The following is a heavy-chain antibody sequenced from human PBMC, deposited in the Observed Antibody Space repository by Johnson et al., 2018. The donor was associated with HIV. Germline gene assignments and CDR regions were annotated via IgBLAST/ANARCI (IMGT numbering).Heavy chain of an antibody. V-gene: IGHV3-30*04. J-gene: IGHJ3*02. D-gene: IGHD2-2*03. CDR1: GFTFSTYA. CDR3: ARSKVDTVVGVRATGAFDI. CDR2: ISNDGKNQ. Sequence: QVQLVESGGGVVQPGRSLRLSCAASGFTFSTYAMHWVRQAPGKGLEWVAVISNDGKNQFYADSVKGRFTLSCDNPKNTLYLQMNSLRVEDTAVVYCARSKVDTVVGVRATGAFDIWGQGTVVTVSS.